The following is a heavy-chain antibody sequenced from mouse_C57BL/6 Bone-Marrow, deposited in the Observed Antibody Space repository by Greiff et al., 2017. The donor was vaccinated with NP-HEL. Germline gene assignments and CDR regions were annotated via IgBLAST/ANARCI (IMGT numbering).Heavy chain of an antibody. CDR3: ARPAYYYGSSWFAY. Sequence: QVHVKQPGAELVRPGSSVKLSCKASGYTFTSYWMDWVKQRPGQGLEWIGNIYPSDSETHYNQKFKDKATLTVDKSSSTAYMQLSSLTSEDSAVYYCARPAYYYGSSWFAYWGQGTLVTVSA. CDR2: IYPSDSET. V-gene: IGHV1-61*01. J-gene: IGHJ3*01. D-gene: IGHD1-1*01. CDR1: GYTFTSYW.